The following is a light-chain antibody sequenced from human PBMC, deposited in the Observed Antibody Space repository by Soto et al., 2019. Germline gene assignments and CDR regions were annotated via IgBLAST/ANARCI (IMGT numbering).Light chain of an antibody. V-gene: IGLV1-40*01. Sequence: QSVLTQPPSVSGAPGQRITISCTGSSCNVGADYDVSWYQQLPGTAPKLLIYGNSNRPSGVPDRFSGSKSGTSASLAITGLQAEDEADYYCQSYTSSRTRPAFGAGTKLTVL. CDR3: QSYTSSRTRPA. CDR2: GNS. CDR1: SCNVGADYD. J-gene: IGLJ2*01.